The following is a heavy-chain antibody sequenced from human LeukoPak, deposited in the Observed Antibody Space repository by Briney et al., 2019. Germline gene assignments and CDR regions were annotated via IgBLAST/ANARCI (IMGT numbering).Heavy chain of an antibody. CDR2: ISDRGTYI. D-gene: IGHD1-1*01. CDR3: ARDYNWSHDY. J-gene: IGHJ4*02. CDR1: GFTLTRHA. V-gene: IGHV3-21*01. Sequence: PGGSLRLSCAASGFTLTRHAMSWVRQAPGKGLEWVASISDRGTYIYYEDSLKGRFTISRDDAKNALFLQMNSLRVDDTAVYYCARDYNWSHDYWGQGTLVTVTS.